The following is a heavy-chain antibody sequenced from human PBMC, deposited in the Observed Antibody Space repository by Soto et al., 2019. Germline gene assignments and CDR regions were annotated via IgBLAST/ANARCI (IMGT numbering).Heavy chain of an antibody. D-gene: IGHD3-10*01. CDR3: AKGKSTGDIDWFDP. CDR2: LIGGHYGT. V-gene: IGHV3-23*01. J-gene: IGHJ5*02. Sequence: GGSLRLSCTASGFTLQNYAMAWVRQAPGKGLEWVSTLIGGHYGTAYSYSVKGRFTVSRDNSKNCLYLQMNSLGVEDTAMYFCAKGKSTGDIDWFDPWGQGSLVTSPQ. CDR1: GFTLQNYA.